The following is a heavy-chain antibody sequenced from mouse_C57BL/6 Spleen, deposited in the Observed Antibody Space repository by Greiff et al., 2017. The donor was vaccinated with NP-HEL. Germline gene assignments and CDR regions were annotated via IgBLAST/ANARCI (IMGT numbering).Heavy chain of an antibody. CDR1: GFSFNTYA. V-gene: IGHV10-1*01. D-gene: IGHD2-1*01. CDR2: IRSKSNNYAT. Sequence: DAGGGLVQPKGSLKLSCAASGFSFNTYAMNWVRQAPGKGLEWVARIRSKSNNYATYYADSVKDRFTISRDDSESMLYLQMNNLKTEDTAMYYCVREGDIYYGYYAMDYWGQGTSVTVSS. CDR3: VREGDIYYGYYAMDY. J-gene: IGHJ4*01.